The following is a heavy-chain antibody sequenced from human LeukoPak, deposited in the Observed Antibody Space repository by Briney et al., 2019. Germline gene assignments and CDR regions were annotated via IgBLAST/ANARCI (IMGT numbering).Heavy chain of an antibody. CDR1: GFYFSSYS. J-gene: IGHJ4*02. CDR2: ISSDRIVM. CDR3: ARKSGSSGYPFDY. V-gene: IGHV3-48*01. Sequence: GGSLRLSCAASGFYFSSYSMNWVRQAPGMGLEGVSYISSDRIVMHYGDAVKGRFAISRDNAKNSLYLQMNSLRAEDTAVYYCARKSGSSGYPFDYWGQGTLVTVSS. D-gene: IGHD3-22*01.